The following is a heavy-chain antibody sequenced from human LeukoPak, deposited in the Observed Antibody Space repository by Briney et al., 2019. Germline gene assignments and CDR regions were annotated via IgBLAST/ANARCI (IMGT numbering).Heavy chain of an antibody. D-gene: IGHD1-26*01. CDR2: IYSSVST. CDR3: AYSGSYGHLGY. CDR1: GGSISSNTYY. V-gene: IGHV4-39*01. Sequence: SETLSLTCTVYGGSISSNTYYWAWIRQPPGKGLERIGSIYSSVSTYYNPSLTSRVTISVDTSKNQSSLRLSSVTAADTALYYCAYSGSYGHLGYWGQGIPVTVSS. J-gene: IGHJ4*02.